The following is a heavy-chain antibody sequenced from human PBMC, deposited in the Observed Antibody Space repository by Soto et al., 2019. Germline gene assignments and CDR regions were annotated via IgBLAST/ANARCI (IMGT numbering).Heavy chain of an antibody. Sequence: PSETLSLTCAVSGYSISSGYYWGWLRQPPGKGLEWIGSIYHGGSTYYNPSLNSRVTISVDTSKNQFSLKLSSVTAADTAVYYCARRIRYSSGYLDYWGQGTLVTVSS. V-gene: IGHV4-38-2*01. J-gene: IGHJ4*02. CDR2: IYHGGST. CDR1: GYSISSGYY. D-gene: IGHD3-22*01. CDR3: ARRIRYSSGYLDY.